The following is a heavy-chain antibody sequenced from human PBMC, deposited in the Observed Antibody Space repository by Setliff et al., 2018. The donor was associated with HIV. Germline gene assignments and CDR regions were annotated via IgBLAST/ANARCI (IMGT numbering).Heavy chain of an antibody. D-gene: IGHD3-9*01. CDR2: IYTSGST. Sequence: SETLSLTCTVSGDSISSANYFWNWIRQPAGKGLEWIGHIYTSGSTNYNPSLKSRVTISVDTSKNQFSLKLRFVTAADTAVYSCARRQSYYDILNGRAFDALDIWGQGTKVTVSS. V-gene: IGHV4-61*09. CDR3: ARRQSYYDILNGRAFDALDI. J-gene: IGHJ3*02. CDR1: GDSISSANYF.